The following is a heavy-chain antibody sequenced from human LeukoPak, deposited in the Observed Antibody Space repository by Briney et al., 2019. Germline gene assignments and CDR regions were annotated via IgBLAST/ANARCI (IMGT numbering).Heavy chain of an antibody. CDR1: GFTFSSYE. D-gene: IGHD1-26*01. J-gene: IGHJ6*03. Sequence: GGSLRLSCAASGFTFSSYEMNWVRQAPGKGLEWVSYISSSGSTIYYADSVKGRFTISRDNAKNSLYLQMNSLRAEDTAVYYCARVTAVGATTEDYYYYYMDVWGKGTTVTISS. V-gene: IGHV3-48*03. CDR2: ISSSGSTI. CDR3: ARVTAVGATTEDYYYYYMDV.